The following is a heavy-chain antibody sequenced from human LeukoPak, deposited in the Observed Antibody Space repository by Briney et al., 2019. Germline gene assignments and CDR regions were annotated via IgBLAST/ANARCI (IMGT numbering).Heavy chain of an antibody. Sequence: SETLSLTCTVSGGSISSYYWSWIRQPAGKGLEWIGRIYTSGSTNYNPSLKSRVTMSVDTSKNQFSLKLSSVTAADTAVYYCASRSEYSSSTGASFDYWGQGTLVTVSS. D-gene: IGHD6-6*01. CDR3: ASRSEYSSSTGASFDY. CDR1: GGSISSYY. V-gene: IGHV4-4*07. J-gene: IGHJ4*02. CDR2: IYTSGST.